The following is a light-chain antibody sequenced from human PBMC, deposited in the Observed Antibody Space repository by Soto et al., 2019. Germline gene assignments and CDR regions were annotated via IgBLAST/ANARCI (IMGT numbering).Light chain of an antibody. Sequence: EIVMTQSPATLSVSPGERATLSCRASQSVDSNLAWYQQKPGQAPRLLIYGASNRATGIPARFSGSGSGTEFTLTISILQSEDFAVYYCQQYNNCPQYTFGQGTKLEIK. CDR3: QQYNNCPQYT. CDR2: GAS. CDR1: QSVDSN. V-gene: IGKV3-15*01. J-gene: IGKJ2*01.